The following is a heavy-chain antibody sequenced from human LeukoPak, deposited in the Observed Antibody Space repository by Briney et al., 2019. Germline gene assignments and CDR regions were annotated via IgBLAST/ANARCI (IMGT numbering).Heavy chain of an antibody. Sequence: PGGSLRLSCAASGFTFSDCYMSWIRQAPGKGLEWVSYIRGSGGTIYYADSVKGRFTISRDNARNSLYLQMNSLRADDTAVYYCARGQMATITWANFDYWGQGTLVTVSS. CDR2: IRGSGGTI. CDR1: GFTFSDCY. V-gene: IGHV3-11*01. D-gene: IGHD5-24*01. CDR3: ARGQMATITWANFDY. J-gene: IGHJ4*02.